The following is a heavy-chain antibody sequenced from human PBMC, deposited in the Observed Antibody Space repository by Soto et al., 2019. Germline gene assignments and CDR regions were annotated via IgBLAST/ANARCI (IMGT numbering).Heavy chain of an antibody. CDR1: GFSLSNARMG. V-gene: IGHV2-26*01. D-gene: IGHD6-13*01. CDR3: ARVDYSSSWGEIDY. J-gene: IGHJ4*02. Sequence: QVTLKESGPVLVKPTETLTLTCTVSGFSLSNARMGVSWIRQPPGKALEWLAHIFSNDEKSYNTSLKSRLTIPKDTSKSQVVLTMTNMDPVDTATYYCARVDYSSSWGEIDYWGQGTLVTVSS. CDR2: IFSNDEK.